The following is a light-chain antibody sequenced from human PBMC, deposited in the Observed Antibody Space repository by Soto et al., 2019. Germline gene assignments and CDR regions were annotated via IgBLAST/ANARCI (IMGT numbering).Light chain of an antibody. Sequence: EIVLTQSPGTLSLSPGERATLSCRASQSVSSSYLAWYQQKPGQAPRLLIYGASSSATGIPDRFGGSGSGTDFPLTIRRLEPEDFAVYYCQRYGSSPGTFGQGTKVEIK. V-gene: IGKV3-20*01. CDR1: QSVSSSY. J-gene: IGKJ1*01. CDR2: GAS. CDR3: QRYGSSPGT.